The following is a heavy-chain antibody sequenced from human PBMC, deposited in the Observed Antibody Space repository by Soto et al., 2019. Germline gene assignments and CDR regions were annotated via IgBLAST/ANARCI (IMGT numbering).Heavy chain of an antibody. V-gene: IGHV1-2*04. CDR1: GYTFTGYY. D-gene: IGHD6-19*01. CDR3: ARDPDIAVAGTGFDY. J-gene: IGHJ4*02. CDR2: INPNSGGT. Sequence: QVQLVQSGAEVKKPGASVKVSCKASGYTFTGYYMHWVRQAPGQGLEWMGWINPNSGGTNYAQKCQGWVTMXXDXSXXTAYMELSRLRSDDTAVYYCARDPDIAVAGTGFDYWGPGTLVTVSS.